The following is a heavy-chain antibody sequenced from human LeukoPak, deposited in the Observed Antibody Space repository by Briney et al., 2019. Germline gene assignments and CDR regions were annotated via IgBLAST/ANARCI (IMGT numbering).Heavy chain of an antibody. CDR3: AKRGKDSPGYYNYFDF. CDR2: IGYDGSEI. D-gene: IGHD3-22*01. CDR1: GFTLRIYG. Sequence: GWSLRLSCAISGFTLRIYGMHWVRQAPGKGLGCASFIGYDGSEIHYADSVKGRFTISRDNSKNTVHLQMGGLRGEDTAVYYCAKRGKDSPGYYNYFDFWGQGTLVTVSS. V-gene: IGHV3-30*02. J-gene: IGHJ4*02.